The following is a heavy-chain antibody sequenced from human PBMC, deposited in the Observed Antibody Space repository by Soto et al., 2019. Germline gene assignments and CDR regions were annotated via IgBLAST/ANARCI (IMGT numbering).Heavy chain of an antibody. J-gene: IGHJ4*02. D-gene: IGHD3-10*01. CDR1: GYTFSNYD. CDR3: AKVSRKGSAIDFDY. V-gene: IGHV1-8*01. Sequence: QVQLVQSGAELKKPGASVKVSCKASGYTFSNYDMNWVRQATGQGPEWIGWVNPNNGDTGYAPKFQARVTLTTAISTTTAYMALTSLRSEDTAIYYCAKVSRKGSAIDFDYWCQGTLLTVSS. CDR2: VNPNNGDT.